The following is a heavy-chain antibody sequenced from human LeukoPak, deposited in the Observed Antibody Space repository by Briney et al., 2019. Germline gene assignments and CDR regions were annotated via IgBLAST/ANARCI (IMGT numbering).Heavy chain of an antibody. V-gene: IGHV4-59*01. CDR3: ARDRWSGSSWFDP. CDR1: GGSISSYY. Sequence: SETLSLTCTVSGGSISSYYWSWIRQPPGKGLEWIGYIYYSGSTNYNPSLKSRVTISVDTSKNQFSLWLSSVTAADTAVYYCARDRWSGSSWFDPWGQGTLVTVSS. CDR2: IYYSGST. J-gene: IGHJ5*02. D-gene: IGHD1-26*01.